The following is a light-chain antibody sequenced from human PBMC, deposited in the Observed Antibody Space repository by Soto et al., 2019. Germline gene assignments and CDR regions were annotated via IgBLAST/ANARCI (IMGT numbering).Light chain of an antibody. V-gene: IGKV1-5*03. J-gene: IGKJ1*01. Sequence: DIQMTQYTSTLPASFGDSVTITCRASQSLSTWLAWYQQKPGKAPNLLIYKASYLASGVPSRFSGGGSGTEFTLTISSLQPDDFATYYCQQYSSYLTFGQGTKVDI. CDR3: QQYSSYLT. CDR2: KAS. CDR1: QSLSTW.